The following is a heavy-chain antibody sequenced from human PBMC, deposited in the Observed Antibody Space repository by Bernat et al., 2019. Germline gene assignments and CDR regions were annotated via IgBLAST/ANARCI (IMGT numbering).Heavy chain of an antibody. Sequence: EVQLVESGGGLVQPGGSLRLSCAASRFTFSSYEMNWVRQAPGKGLEWVSYISSSGSTIYYADSVRGRFTISRDNAKNSLYLQMNSLRAEDTAVYYCVREGGWYAGVDYWGQGTLVTVSS. V-gene: IGHV3-48*03. D-gene: IGHD3-16*01. J-gene: IGHJ4*02. CDR1: RFTFSSYE. CDR2: ISSSGSTI. CDR3: VREGGWYAGVDY.